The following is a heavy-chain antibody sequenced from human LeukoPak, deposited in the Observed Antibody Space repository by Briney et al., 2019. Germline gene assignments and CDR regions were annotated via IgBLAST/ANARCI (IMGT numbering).Heavy chain of an antibody. CDR1: GYSISSGYY. J-gene: IGHJ6*03. D-gene: IGHD2-21*01. Sequence: SETLSLTCTVSGYSISSGYYWGWIRQPPGKGLEWIGYIYYSGSTNYNPSLKSRVTISVDTSKNQFSLKLSSVTAADTAVYYCAREVKRPPRYMDVWGKGTTVTVSS. CDR2: IYYSGST. V-gene: IGHV4-61*01. CDR3: AREVKRPPRYMDV.